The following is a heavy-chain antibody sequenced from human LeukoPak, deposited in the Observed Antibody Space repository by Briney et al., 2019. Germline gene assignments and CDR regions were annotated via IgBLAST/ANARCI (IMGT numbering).Heavy chain of an antibody. CDR1: GGSISSSSYY. V-gene: IGHV4-39*01. CDR3: ARGRKAWSQYYFDY. Sequence: SETLSLTCIVSGGSISSSSYYWGWIRQPPGKGLEWIGSIYYSGSTYYNPSLKSRVTISVDTSKNQFSLKLSSVTAADTAVYYCARGRKAWSQYYFDYWGQGTLVTVSS. CDR2: IYYSGST. J-gene: IGHJ4*02. D-gene: IGHD2-15*01.